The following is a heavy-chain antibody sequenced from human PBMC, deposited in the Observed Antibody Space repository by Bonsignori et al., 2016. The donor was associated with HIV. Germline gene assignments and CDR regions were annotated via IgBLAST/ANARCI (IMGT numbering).Heavy chain of an antibody. CDR3: ARVARGGFVAFDI. D-gene: IGHD3-16*01. V-gene: IGHV4-59*01. J-gene: IGHJ3*02. Sequence: WIRQPPGKGLEWIGYIYYSGSTNYNPSLKSRVTISVDTSKNQFSLKLSSVTAADTAVYYCARVARGGFVAFDIWGQGTMVTVSS. CDR2: IYYSGST.